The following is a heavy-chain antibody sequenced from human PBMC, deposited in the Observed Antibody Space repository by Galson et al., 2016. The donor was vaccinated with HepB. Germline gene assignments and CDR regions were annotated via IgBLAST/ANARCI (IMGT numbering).Heavy chain of an antibody. CDR2: ISGSGGST. D-gene: IGHD3-10*01. CDR1: GFTFSSYA. Sequence: SLRLSCATSGFTFSSYAMNWVRQAPGKGLEWVSGISGSGGSTYYADSVKGRFTFSRDNSKNTLYLQMTSLRAEDTAVYYCASGIAVTTSNSFWYLDLWGRGTLVTVSS. CDR3: ASGIAVTTSNSFWYLDL. V-gene: IGHV3-23*01. J-gene: IGHJ2*01.